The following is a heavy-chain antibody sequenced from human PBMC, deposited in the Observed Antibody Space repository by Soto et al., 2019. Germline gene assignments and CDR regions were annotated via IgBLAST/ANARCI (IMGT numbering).Heavy chain of an antibody. J-gene: IGHJ3*02. CDR2: ISWNSGSI. D-gene: IGHD2-15*01. Sequence: EVQLVESGGGLVQPGRSLRLSCAASGFTFDDYAMHWVRQAPGKGLEWVSGISWNSGSIGYADSVKGRFTISRDNAKNSLYLQINSLRAEDTALYYCAKDIGYCSGGSCYSGDDAFDIWGQGTMVTVSS. CDR3: AKDIGYCSGGSCYSGDDAFDI. CDR1: GFTFDDYA. V-gene: IGHV3-9*01.